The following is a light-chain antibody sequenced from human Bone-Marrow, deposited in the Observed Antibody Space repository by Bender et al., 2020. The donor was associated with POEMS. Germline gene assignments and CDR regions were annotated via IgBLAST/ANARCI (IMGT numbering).Light chain of an antibody. V-gene: IGLV2-23*01. CDR1: SSDVESYRL. Sequence: SALTQPASVSGSPGQSITISCTGTSSDVESYRLVSWYQQNPGKAPKLIIYEGSKRPSGVSNRFSGAISADAASLTISGLQAEDEADYYCCSYTGTNRVFGGGTKLTVL. CDR3: CSYTGTNRV. J-gene: IGLJ3*02. CDR2: EGS.